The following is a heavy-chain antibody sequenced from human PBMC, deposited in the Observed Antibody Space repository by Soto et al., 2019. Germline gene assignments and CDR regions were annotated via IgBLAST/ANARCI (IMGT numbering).Heavy chain of an antibody. D-gene: IGHD6-19*01. CDR2: INAGNGNT. CDR3: ARDSGWSYNWFDP. J-gene: IGHJ5*02. V-gene: IGHV1-3*01. CDR1: GYTFTSYA. Sequence: QVPLVQSGAEVKKPGASVKVSCKASGYTFTSYAMHWVRQAPGQRLEWMGWINAGNGNTKYSQKFQGRVTITRDTSASTAYMELSSLRSEDTAVYYCARDSGWSYNWFDPWGQGTLVTVSS.